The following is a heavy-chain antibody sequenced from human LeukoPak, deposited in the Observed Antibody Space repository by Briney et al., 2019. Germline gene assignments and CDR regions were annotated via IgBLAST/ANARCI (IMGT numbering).Heavy chain of an antibody. Sequence: GGSLRLSCAASGFTFSSYSMNWVRQAPGKGLEWVSSISSSSSYIYYADSVKGRFTISRDNAKNSPYLQMNSLRAEDTAVYYCARVPYYDILTGYHLDYWGQGTLVTVSS. D-gene: IGHD3-9*01. J-gene: IGHJ4*02. CDR2: ISSSSSYI. V-gene: IGHV3-21*01. CDR3: ARVPYYDILTGYHLDY. CDR1: GFTFSSYS.